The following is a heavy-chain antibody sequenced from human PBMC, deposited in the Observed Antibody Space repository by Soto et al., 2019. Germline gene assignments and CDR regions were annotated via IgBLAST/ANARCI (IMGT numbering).Heavy chain of an antibody. J-gene: IGHJ4*02. V-gene: IGHV2-5*02. Sequence: QITLKESGPTLVKPTQTLTLTCTFSGFSLSTSGVGVGWIRQPPGKALEWLALIYWDDDKRYSPSLKSRLTITKDTAKNQVVLTMTNMDPVDTATYYCAHRPGPYSGLDYWGQGTLVTVSS. CDR2: IYWDDDK. CDR1: GFSLSTSGVG. CDR3: AHRPGPYSGLDY. D-gene: IGHD5-12*01.